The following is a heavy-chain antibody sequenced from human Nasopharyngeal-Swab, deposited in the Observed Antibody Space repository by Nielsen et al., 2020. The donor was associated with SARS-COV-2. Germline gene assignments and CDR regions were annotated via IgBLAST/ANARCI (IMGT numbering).Heavy chain of an antibody. Sequence: SETLSLTCAVYGGSFSGYYWSWIRQPPGKGLEWIGEINHSGSTNYNPSLKSRVTISVDTSKNQFSLKLSSVTAADTAVYYCARKFYYYYYYMDVWGKGTMVTVSS. CDR3: ARKFYYYYYYMDV. CDR1: GGSFSGYY. J-gene: IGHJ6*03. CDR2: INHSGST. V-gene: IGHV4-34*01.